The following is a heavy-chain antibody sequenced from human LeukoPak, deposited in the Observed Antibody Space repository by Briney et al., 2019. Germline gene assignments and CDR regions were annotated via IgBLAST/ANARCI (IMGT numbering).Heavy chain of an antibody. Sequence: ASVTVSCTASGYTFTSYYMHWVRQAPGQGHEWMGIINPSGGSTSYAQKFQGRVTMTRDTSTSTVYMELSSLRSEDTAVYYCARQQMVVAAPGGFDYWGQGTLVTVSS. CDR1: GYTFTSYY. V-gene: IGHV1-46*01. CDR3: ARQQMVVAAPGGFDY. CDR2: INPSGGST. J-gene: IGHJ4*02. D-gene: IGHD2-15*01.